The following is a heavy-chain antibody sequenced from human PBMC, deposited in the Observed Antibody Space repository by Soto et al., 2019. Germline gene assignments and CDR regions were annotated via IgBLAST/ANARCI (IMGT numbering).Heavy chain of an antibody. V-gene: IGHV3-23*01. Sequence: GGSLILSCAASGFAFSDYSMNGSRQAPGKGLEWVSFISGSGSSTYYADSVRGRFTISRDNSKNTLYLQMNSLRAEDTAVYYCAKMGSSGWYEYYYMDVWGQGTTVTVSS. CDR3: AKMGSSGWYEYYYMDV. J-gene: IGHJ6*03. D-gene: IGHD6-19*01. CDR2: ISGSGSST. CDR1: GFAFSDYS.